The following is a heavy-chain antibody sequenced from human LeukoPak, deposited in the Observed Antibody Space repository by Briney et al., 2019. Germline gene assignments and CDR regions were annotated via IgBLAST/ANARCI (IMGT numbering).Heavy chain of an antibody. Sequence: GGSLRLSCAASGFSFSDYTINWVRQAPGKGLEWVADIKQDGSEKLYVKSVRGRFTISRDNAKMSLFLQMNSLRAEDTAVYYCARDNGVVHGVYYMDVWGKGTTVTVS. CDR3: ARDNGVVHGVYYMDV. CDR1: GFSFSDYT. V-gene: IGHV3-7*01. D-gene: IGHD3-3*01. J-gene: IGHJ6*03. CDR2: IKQDGSEK.